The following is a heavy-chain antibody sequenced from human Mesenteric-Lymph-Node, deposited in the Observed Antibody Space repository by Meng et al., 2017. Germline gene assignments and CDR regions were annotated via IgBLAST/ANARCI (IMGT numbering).Heavy chain of an antibody. D-gene: IGHD3-10*01. J-gene: IGHJ6*02. V-gene: IGHV3-21*01. CDR1: GFTFSSYS. CDR3: ARERKVDNMVRGVIDYYDGMDV. Sequence: GESLKISCAASGFTFSSYSMNWVRQAPGKGLEWVSSISSSSSYIYYADSVKGRFTISRDNAKNSLYLQMNSLRAEDTAVYYCARERKVDNMVRGVIDYYDGMDVWGQGTTVTVSS. CDR2: ISSSSSYI.